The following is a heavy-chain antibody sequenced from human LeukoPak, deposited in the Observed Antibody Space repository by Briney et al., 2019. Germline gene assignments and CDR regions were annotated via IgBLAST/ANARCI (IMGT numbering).Heavy chain of an antibody. CDR2: ISSSSSYI. D-gene: IGHD3-3*01. CDR3: ASYYDFWSGYNYFDY. Sequence: PGGSLRLSCAASGFTFSSYSMNWVRQAPGKGLEWVSSISSSSSYIYYADSVKGRFTISRDNAKNSLYLQMNSLRAKDTAVYYCASYYDFWSGYNYFDYWGQGTLVTVSS. J-gene: IGHJ4*02. V-gene: IGHV3-21*01. CDR1: GFTFSSYS.